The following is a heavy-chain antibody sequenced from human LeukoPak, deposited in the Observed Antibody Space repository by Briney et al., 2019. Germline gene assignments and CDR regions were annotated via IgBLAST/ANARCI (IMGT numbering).Heavy chain of an antibody. V-gene: IGHV4-38-2*02. J-gene: IGHJ4*02. CDR1: GYSISSGYY. CDR2: IYHSGST. CDR3: ARVDRYSGYDFDY. D-gene: IGHD5-12*01. Sequence: SETLSLTCTVSGYSISSGYYWGWIRQPPGKGLEWIGSIYHSGSTYYNPSLKSRVTISVDTSKNQFSLKLSSVTAADTAVYYCARVDRYSGYDFDYWGQGTLVTVSS.